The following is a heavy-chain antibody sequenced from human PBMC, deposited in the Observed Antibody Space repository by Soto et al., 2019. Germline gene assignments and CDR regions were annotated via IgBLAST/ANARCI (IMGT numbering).Heavy chain of an antibody. J-gene: IGHJ4*02. CDR2: ISGSGGTT. Sequence: GGSLRLSCAASGFTFSSYAMTWVRQAPGKGLEWVSVISGSGGTTYYADSMKGRFTISRDNSKNTLYLQMNSLRADDTAVYYCAKVGPETYSSGWDTNYDYWGQGTLVTVSS. V-gene: IGHV3-23*01. CDR1: GFTFSSYA. CDR3: AKVGPETYSSGWDTNYDY. D-gene: IGHD6-25*01.